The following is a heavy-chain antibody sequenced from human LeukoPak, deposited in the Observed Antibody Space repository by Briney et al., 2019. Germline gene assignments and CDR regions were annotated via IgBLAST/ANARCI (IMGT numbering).Heavy chain of an antibody. V-gene: IGHV1-18*04. CDR3: ARVPPSAHQLLSSDY. Sequence: GASVMVSCKASGCTFTNYGISWVRQAPGQGLEWMAWISANNGETRYAQNLQGRLTMTTDTSTSTAYMELRSLRPDDTAVYYCARVPPSAHQLLSSDYWGQGTQVTVSS. CDR2: ISANNGET. CDR1: GCTFTNYG. J-gene: IGHJ4*02. D-gene: IGHD2-2*01.